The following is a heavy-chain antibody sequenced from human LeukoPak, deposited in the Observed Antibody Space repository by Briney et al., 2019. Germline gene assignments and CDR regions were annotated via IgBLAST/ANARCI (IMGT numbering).Heavy chain of an antibody. CDR1: GGSISSYY. J-gene: IGHJ5*02. V-gene: IGHV4-59*01. CDR3: GRDLGWFDP. CDR2: IYYSGST. Sequence: SETLSLTCTVSGGSISSYYWSWIRQPPGKGLEWIGYIYYSGSTNYNPSLKSRVTRSVETSKNQFSLKLSSVAAAETAVYYCGRDLGWFDPWGQGTPVTASS.